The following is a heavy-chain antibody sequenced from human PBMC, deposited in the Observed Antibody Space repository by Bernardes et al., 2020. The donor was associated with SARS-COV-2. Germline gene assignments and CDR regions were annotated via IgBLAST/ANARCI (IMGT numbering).Heavy chain of an antibody. CDR2: ISAYNGNT. V-gene: IGHV1-18*01. CDR1: GYTFTSYG. Sequence: ASVKVSCKASGYTFTSYGISWVRQAPGQGLEWMGWISAYNGNTNYAQKLQGRVTMTTDTSTSTAYMELRSLRSDDTAVYYCARMDCSSTSCYATNYYGMDVWGQETTVTVSS. J-gene: IGHJ6*02. CDR3: ARMDCSSTSCYATNYYGMDV. D-gene: IGHD2-2*01.